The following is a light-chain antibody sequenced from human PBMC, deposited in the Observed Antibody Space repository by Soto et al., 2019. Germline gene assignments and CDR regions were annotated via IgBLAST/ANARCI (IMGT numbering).Light chain of an antibody. CDR3: QQRSDWPRT. J-gene: IGKJ2*02. CDR2: DAS. V-gene: IGKV3-11*01. Sequence: EIVLTQSPASLSLSPGERATLSCRASQSVSNFLVWYQQKPGQAPRLLIFDASNRATGIPARFSGSGSGTDFNLTISSLEPEDFAIYYCQQRSDWPRTFGQGTTLEMK. CDR1: QSVSNF.